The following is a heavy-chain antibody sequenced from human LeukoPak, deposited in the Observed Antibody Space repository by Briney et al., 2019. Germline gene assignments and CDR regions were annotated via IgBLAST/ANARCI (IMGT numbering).Heavy chain of an antibody. V-gene: IGHV3-43*01. CDR3: AKARRGDFWSGFDY. D-gene: IGHD3-3*01. Sequence: GGSLRLSCAASGFTFDDYTMHWVRQAPGKGLEWVSLISWDGGSTYYAYSVKGRFTISRDNSKNSLYLQMNSLRTEDTALYYCAKARRGDFWSGFDYWGQGTLVTVSS. CDR2: ISWDGGST. J-gene: IGHJ4*02. CDR1: GFTFDDYT.